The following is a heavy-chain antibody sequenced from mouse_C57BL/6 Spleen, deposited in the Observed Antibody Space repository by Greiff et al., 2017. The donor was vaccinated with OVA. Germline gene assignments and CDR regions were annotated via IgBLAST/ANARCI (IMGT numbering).Heavy chain of an antibody. Sequence: QVQLQQSGAELARPGASVKMSCKASGYTFTSYTMHWVKQRPGQGLEWIGYINPSSGYTKYNQKFKDKATLTADKYSSTAYMQLISLTSEDAAVYYCARACYYDYDGVFDYWGQGTTLTVSS. V-gene: IGHV1-4*01. D-gene: IGHD2-4*01. J-gene: IGHJ2*01. CDR1: GYTFTSYT. CDR3: ARACYYDYDGVFDY. CDR2: INPSSGYT.